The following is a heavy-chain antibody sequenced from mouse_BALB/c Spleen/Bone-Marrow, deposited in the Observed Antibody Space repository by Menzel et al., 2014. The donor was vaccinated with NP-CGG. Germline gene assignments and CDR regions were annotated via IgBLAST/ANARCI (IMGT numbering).Heavy chain of an antibody. CDR3: ARSGKVRNAIDY. CDR2: ISLYYGDA. J-gene: IGHJ4*01. CDR1: GYIFTDYA. Sequence: QVQLQQSGDELVRPGVSVKISCKGSGYIFTDYAIHWVKQSHAKSLEWIGLISLYYGDASYNQKFKGKATMTVDKSSSTAYMDSVRLTSEDSAIYYCARSGKVRNAIDYWGQGTSVTISS. V-gene: IGHV1S137*01.